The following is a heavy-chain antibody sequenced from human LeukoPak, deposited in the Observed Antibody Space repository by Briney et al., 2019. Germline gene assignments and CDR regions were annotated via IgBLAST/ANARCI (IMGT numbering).Heavy chain of an antibody. J-gene: IGHJ5*02. V-gene: IGHV4-30-4*08. Sequence: SQTLSLTCTVSSVSGGSISSGDYYWSWIRQPPGKGLEWIGYIYYSGNTYYNPSLKSRISISVDTSKNQFSLKLSSVTAADTAVYYCARGFYWFDPWGQGTLVIVSS. CDR2: IYYSGNT. CDR3: ARGFYWFDP. CDR1: GGSISSGDYY. D-gene: IGHD3-10*01.